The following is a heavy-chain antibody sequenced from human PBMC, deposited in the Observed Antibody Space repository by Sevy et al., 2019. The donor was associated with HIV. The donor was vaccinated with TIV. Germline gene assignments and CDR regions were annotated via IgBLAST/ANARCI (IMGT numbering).Heavy chain of an antibody. CDR2: ISWNSGSI. CDR3: AKVTYPNYYDSSGYYDY. Sequence: GGSLRLSCAASGFTFDDYAMHWVRQAPGKGLEWVSGISWNSGSIGYADSVKGRFTISRDNAKNSLYLQMNGLRAEDTALYYCAKVTYPNYYDSSGYYDYWGQGTLVTVSS. V-gene: IGHV3-9*01. J-gene: IGHJ4*02. CDR1: GFTFDDYA. D-gene: IGHD3-22*01.